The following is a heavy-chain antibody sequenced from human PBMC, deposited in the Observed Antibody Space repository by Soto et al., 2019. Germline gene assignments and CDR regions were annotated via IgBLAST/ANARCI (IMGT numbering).Heavy chain of an antibody. CDR3: AGDRDNSGIYYHY. D-gene: IGHD1-26*01. J-gene: IGHJ4*02. Sequence: QVQLVQSGAEEKKPGSSVKVSCKTSGGTFSSYAISWVRQAPGQGLEWMGGIISIFGTANYAQKFQGRVTITADESTSTASMELSSLRSEDTAVYYCAGDRDNSGIYYHYWGQGTLVTVSS. CDR2: IISIFGTA. V-gene: IGHV1-69*01. CDR1: GGTFSSYA.